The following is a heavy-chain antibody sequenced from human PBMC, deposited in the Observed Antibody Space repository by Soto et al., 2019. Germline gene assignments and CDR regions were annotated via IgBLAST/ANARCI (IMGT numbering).Heavy chain of an antibody. CDR1: GYTFTSYY. J-gene: IGHJ3*02. V-gene: IGHV1-46*03. Sequence: ASVKVSCKASGYTFTSYYMHWVRQAPGQGLEWMGIINPSGGSTSYAQKFQGRVTMTRDTSTSTVYMELSSLRSEDTAVYYCAYSSSSPDAFDISGQGTMVTVSS. CDR2: INPSGGST. CDR3: AYSSSSPDAFDI. D-gene: IGHD6-6*01.